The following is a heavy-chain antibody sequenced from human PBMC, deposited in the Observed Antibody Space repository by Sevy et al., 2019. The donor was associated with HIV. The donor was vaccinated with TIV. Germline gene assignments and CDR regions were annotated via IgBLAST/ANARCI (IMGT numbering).Heavy chain of an antibody. J-gene: IGHJ6*02. CDR2: INWNSGII. Sequence: GGSLRLSCAASGFSFGDHAMHWVRQAPGKGLEWVSGINWNSGIIAYADSVKGRFTISRDNAKNSLHLQMNSLRDEDTALYYCARDISRGHTIDSYYFYYGMDVWGQGTTVTVSS. CDR3: ARDISRGHTIDSYYFYYGMDV. V-gene: IGHV3-9*01. D-gene: IGHD6-19*01. CDR1: GFSFGDHA.